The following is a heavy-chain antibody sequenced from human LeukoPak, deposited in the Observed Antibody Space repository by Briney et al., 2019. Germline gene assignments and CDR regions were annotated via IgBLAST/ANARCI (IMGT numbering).Heavy chain of an antibody. CDR3: ARESGYYYDSSGYPKGYYFDY. CDR1: GFTFSSYW. D-gene: IGHD3-22*01. CDR2: IKQDGSEK. Sequence: GGSLRLSRAASGFTFSSYWTSWVRQAPGKGLEWVANIKQDGSEKYYVDSVKGRFTISRDNAKNSLYLQMNSLRAEDTAVYYCARESGYYYDSSGYPKGYYFDYWGQGTLVTVSS. J-gene: IGHJ4*02. V-gene: IGHV3-7*03.